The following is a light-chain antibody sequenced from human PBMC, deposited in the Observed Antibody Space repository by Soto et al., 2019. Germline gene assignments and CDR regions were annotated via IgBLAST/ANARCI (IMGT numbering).Light chain of an antibody. Sequence: QSVLTQPPSASGTPGQRFTISFSVIISNIVILYVYCYYQLPGSAPKLLIYRNYQRPSGFPYLFSFSKSCTSSSLAISWLXSEDEADYFGAPWDGSLSAYVFGSGTKVTVL. J-gene: IGLJ1*01. V-gene: IGLV1-47*01. CDR2: RNY. CDR3: APWDGSLSAYV. CDR1: ISNIVILY.